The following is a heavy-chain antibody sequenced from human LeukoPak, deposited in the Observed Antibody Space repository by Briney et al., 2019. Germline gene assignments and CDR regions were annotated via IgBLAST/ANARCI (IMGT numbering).Heavy chain of an antibody. Sequence: GESLKISCKGSGYSFTSYWIGWVRQMPGKGLEWVGIIYPGDSDTRYSPSFRGQVTISADKSISTAYLQWSSLKASDTAMYYCARQPYVPDYGLGYYYYGMDVWGQGTTVTVSS. J-gene: IGHJ6*02. V-gene: IGHV5-51*01. CDR1: GYSFTSYW. CDR2: IYPGDSDT. CDR3: ARQPYVPDYGLGYYYYGMDV. D-gene: IGHD3-10*01.